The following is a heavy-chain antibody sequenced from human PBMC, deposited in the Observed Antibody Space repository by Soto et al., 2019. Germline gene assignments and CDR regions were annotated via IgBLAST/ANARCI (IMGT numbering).Heavy chain of an antibody. V-gene: IGHV3-21*01. CDR1: GFTFSSYS. J-gene: IGHJ4*02. Sequence: EVQLVESGGGLVTPGGSLRPSCAASGFTFSSYSMNWVLQAPGKGLEWVSSISSSSSYIYYADSVKGRFTISSDNAKNSLYLQMNSLRAEDTSVYYCARLVATTRGYFDYWGQGTLVPVSS. CDR2: ISSSSSYI. CDR3: ARLVATTRGYFDY. D-gene: IGHD5-12*01.